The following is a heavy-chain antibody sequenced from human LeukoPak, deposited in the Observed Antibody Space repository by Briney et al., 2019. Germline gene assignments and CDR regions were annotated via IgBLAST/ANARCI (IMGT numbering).Heavy chain of an antibody. CDR3: ARGSIAARSCIDY. CDR1: GYTFTGYH. J-gene: IGHJ4*02. Sequence: ASVKVSCKASGYTFTGYHMHWVRQAPGQGLEWMGRINPNSGDTNYAQEFLGRVTMTGDTSISTAYMELSRLRSDDTAVYYCARGSIAARSCIDYWGRGTLVTVSS. CDR2: INPNSGDT. V-gene: IGHV1-2*06. D-gene: IGHD6-6*01.